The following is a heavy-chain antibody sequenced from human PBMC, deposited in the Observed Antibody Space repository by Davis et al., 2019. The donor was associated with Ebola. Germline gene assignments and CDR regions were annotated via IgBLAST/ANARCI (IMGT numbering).Heavy chain of an antibody. CDR1: GYIFTGYS. J-gene: IGHJ6*02. D-gene: IGHD4-17*01. CDR3: ARGRLTTVTTYAYYYYYGMDV. CDR2: INPNSGGT. Sequence: ASVKVSCKASGYIFTGYSMHWVRQAPGQGLEWMGWINPNSGGTNYAQKFQGWVTMTRDTSISTAYMELSRLRSDDTAVYYCARGRLTTVTTYAYYYYYGMDVWGQGTMVTVSS. V-gene: IGHV1-2*04.